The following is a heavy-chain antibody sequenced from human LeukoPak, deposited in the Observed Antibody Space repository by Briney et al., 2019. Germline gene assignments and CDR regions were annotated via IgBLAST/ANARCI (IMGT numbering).Heavy chain of an antibody. CDR1: GFTFNNYA. J-gene: IGHJ4*02. Sequence: GGSLRLSCVASGFTFNNYAMGGAGQAPGKGLDWVSGISGGGRSTYYADSVKGHFPISRDNSKTTLYLQMDSLRAEDPAVYYCATQVGTTTQYFDYWGQGTLVTVSS. CDR2: ISGGGRST. V-gene: IGHV3-23*01. D-gene: IGHD1-26*01. CDR3: ATQVGTTTQYFDY.